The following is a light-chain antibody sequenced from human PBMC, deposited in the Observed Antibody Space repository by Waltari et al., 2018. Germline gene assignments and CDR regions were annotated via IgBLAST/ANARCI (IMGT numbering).Light chain of an antibody. Sequence: DIQMTQSPSSLSASVGHRVTITCQASQDMRTYLNWYQQTPGKAPKLLIYDASSLETGVPSRFSGSGSGSDFTFTITSLQPEDIGTYYCEQCDSLPMTFGQGTRLEI. CDR2: DAS. CDR3: EQCDSLPMT. V-gene: IGKV1-33*01. J-gene: IGKJ5*01. CDR1: QDMRTY.